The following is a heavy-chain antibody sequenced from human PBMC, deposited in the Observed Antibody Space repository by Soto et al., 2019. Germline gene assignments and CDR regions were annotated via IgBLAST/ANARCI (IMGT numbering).Heavy chain of an antibody. CDR2: MNPNSGNT. CDR3: ASLPLGYCSGGSCYSSLPYYYYGMDV. D-gene: IGHD2-15*01. V-gene: IGHV1-8*01. CDR1: GYTFTSYD. J-gene: IGHJ6*02. Sequence: ASVKVSCKASGYTFTSYDINGVRQATGQGLEWMGWMNPNSGNTGYAQKFQGRVTMTRNTSISTAYMELSSLRSEDTAVYYCASLPLGYCSGGSCYSSLPYYYYGMDVWGQGTTVTVSS.